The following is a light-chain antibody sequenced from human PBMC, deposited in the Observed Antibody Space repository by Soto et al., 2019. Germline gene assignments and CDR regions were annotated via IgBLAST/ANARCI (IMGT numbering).Light chain of an antibody. CDR3: QHSYSTPFT. CDR1: QSISSY. Sequence: DIQMTQSPSSLSASVGDRVTITCRASQSISSYLNWYQQKPGKAPKLLIYAASSLQCGVPSRCSGSGSGTDLTLTISSLQPEEFETYYCQHSYSTPFTFGPGTKVDI. CDR2: AAS. J-gene: IGKJ3*01. V-gene: IGKV1-39*01.